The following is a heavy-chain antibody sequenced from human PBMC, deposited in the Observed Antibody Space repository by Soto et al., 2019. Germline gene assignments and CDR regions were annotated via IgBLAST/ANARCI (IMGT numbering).Heavy chain of an antibody. CDR2: IYYSGST. V-gene: IGHV4-31*03. CDR3: ARAPYSSSSYWFDP. J-gene: IGHJ5*02. D-gene: IGHD6-6*01. Sequence: PSETLSLTCTVSGGSISSGGYYWSWIRQHPGKGLEWIGYIYYSGSTYYNPSLKSRATISVDTSKNQFSLKLSSVTAADTAVYYCARAPYSSSSYWFDPWGQGTLVTVSS. CDR1: GGSISSGGYY.